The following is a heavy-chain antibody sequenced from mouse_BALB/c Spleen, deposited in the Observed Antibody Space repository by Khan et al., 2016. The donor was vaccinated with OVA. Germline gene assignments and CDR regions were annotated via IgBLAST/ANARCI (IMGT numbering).Heavy chain of an antibody. D-gene: IGHD1-1*02. Sequence: QVQLQQPGTELVRPGASVKLSCKASGYTFTNYWINWVKQRPGQGLEWIGNIYPSDSYTNYHQKFKDKATLTVDKSSSTAYMQLSSPTSEDIAVYYCTREVVDGSSFAYGVQGTLVTVSA. CDR2: IYPSDSYT. J-gene: IGHJ3*01. V-gene: IGHV1-69*02. CDR1: GYTFTNYW. CDR3: TREVVDGSSFAY.